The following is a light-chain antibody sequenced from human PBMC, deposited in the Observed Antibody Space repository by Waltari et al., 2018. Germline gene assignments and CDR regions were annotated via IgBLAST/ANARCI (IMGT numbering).Light chain of an antibody. J-gene: IGLJ3*02. V-gene: IGLV1-44*01. CDR3: ASWDDSLNGHWV. CDR1: SSNLGNNV. Sequence: QSVLTQPPSASGTPGQRVTISCSGSSSNLGNNVVNWYQQVPGTAPKLLIYRNDLRPPGFPYRFSASKSGTSASLAISGLQSEDEAEYYYASWDDSLNGHWVFGGGTKVTVL. CDR2: RND.